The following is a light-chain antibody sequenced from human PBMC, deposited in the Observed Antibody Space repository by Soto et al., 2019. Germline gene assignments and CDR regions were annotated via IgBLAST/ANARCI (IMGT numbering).Light chain of an antibody. J-gene: IGKJ4*01. Sequence: EIVLTQSPGTLSLSPGERATLSCRASQSVSSSYLAWYQQKPGQAPRLLIYGASRRATGIPDRFSGRGSGTDLTLTISRLEPEDFAVYYCQQYGSSPLTFGGGTKVEMK. CDR1: QSVSSSY. V-gene: IGKV3-20*01. CDR2: GAS. CDR3: QQYGSSPLT.